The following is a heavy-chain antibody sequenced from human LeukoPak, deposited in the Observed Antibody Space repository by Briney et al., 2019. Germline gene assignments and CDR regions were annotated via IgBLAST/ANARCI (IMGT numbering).Heavy chain of an antibody. CDR3: GKSAPSGFDP. CDR2: INAGNGDA. J-gene: IGHJ5*02. V-gene: IGHV1-3*01. CDR1: GYTFTTYA. Sequence: ASVKASCKASGYTFTTYAIHWVRQAPGRSLEWMRRINAGNGDAKYSQNLHDRITITRDTSASTVYMELTSLRSEDTAVYYCGKSAPSGFDPWGQGTLVTVSS.